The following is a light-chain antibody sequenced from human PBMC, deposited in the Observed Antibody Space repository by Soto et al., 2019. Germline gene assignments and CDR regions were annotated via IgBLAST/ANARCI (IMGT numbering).Light chain of an antibody. V-gene: IGKV3-20*01. CDR3: QQYSSLPHT. CDR2: GIS. Sequence: ENVLTQSPGTLSLSPGERATLSCRASQSVTNSFFAWYQQKPGQAPRLLIYGISSRATGIPDRCSGSGSGTDFTLTISRLEPEDFVVYYCQQYSSLPHTFGQGTKLEVK. J-gene: IGKJ2*01. CDR1: QSVTNSF.